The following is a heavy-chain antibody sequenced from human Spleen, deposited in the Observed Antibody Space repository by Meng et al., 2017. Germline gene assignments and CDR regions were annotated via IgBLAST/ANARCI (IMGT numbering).Heavy chain of an antibody. V-gene: IGHV1-18*01. CDR1: GYTFTSYG. D-gene: IGHD3-3*01. Sequence: VPLVQSGAEVKKPGASVKVSCKASGYTFTSYGISWVRQAPGQGLEWMGWISAYNGNTDYAQILQGRVTMTTDTSTRTAYMELRSLRSDETAVYYCARAPPGGIFGVVTLDYWGQGTLVTVSS. CDR2: ISAYNGNT. J-gene: IGHJ4*02. CDR3: ARAPPGGIFGVVTLDY.